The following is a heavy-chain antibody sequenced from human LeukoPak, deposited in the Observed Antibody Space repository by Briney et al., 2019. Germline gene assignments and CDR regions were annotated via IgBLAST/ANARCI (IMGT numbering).Heavy chain of an antibody. CDR3: TRLQIAVAGPNWFDP. Sequence: PGGSLRLSCAASKFTFSSYWMSWVRQAPGKGLEWVANIKQDGSVQFYMDSLKGRFSVSRDNAKNSLCLQMNGLRVEDTAVYYCTRLQIAVAGPNWFDPWGQGTLVTVSS. D-gene: IGHD6-19*01. CDR2: IKQDGSVQ. J-gene: IGHJ5*02. V-gene: IGHV3-7*01. CDR1: KFTFSSYW.